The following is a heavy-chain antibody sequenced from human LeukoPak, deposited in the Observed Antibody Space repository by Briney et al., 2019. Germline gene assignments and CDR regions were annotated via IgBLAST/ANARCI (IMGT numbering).Heavy chain of an antibody. Sequence: GGSLRLSCAASGFTFSSCSMNWVRQAPGKGLEWVSSISSSSSYICYADSVKGRFTISRDNAKNSLYLQMNSLRAEDTAVYYCARQVIRIPSKYGSGSYYNNALEYFDYWGQGTLVTVSS. D-gene: IGHD3-10*01. CDR1: GFTFSSCS. CDR2: ISSSSSYI. V-gene: IGHV3-21*01. J-gene: IGHJ4*02. CDR3: ARQVIRIPSKYGSGSYYNNALEYFDY.